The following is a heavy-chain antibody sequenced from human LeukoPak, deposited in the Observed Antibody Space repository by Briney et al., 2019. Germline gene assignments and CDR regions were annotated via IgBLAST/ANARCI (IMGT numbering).Heavy chain of an antibody. CDR2: IIPIFGTA. V-gene: IGHV1-69*13. CDR3: ARALTTVTREGWFDP. CDR1: GYTFTDYF. D-gene: IGHD4-17*01. J-gene: IGHJ5*02. Sequence: GASVKVSCKASGYTFTDYFIHGVRQAPGQGLEWMGGIIPIFGTANYAQKFQGRVTITADESTSTAYMELSSLRSEDTAVYYCARALTTVTREGWFDPWGQGTLVTVSS.